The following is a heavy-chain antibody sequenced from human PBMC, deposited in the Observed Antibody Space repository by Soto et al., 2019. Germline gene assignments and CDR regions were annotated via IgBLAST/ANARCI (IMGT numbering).Heavy chain of an antibody. Sequence: QVQLVQSGAEVKKPGASVKVSCTASGYTFTDCSIHWVRQAPGQGLEWMGWINTGHGNTQYSLKFQDRVTITRESSATTAYMELSSLTSADTAVYYCARAPWRATVSYWYFDVWGRGTLVTVSS. D-gene: IGHD1-1*01. CDR3: ARAPWRATVSYWYFDV. CDR1: GYTFTDCS. CDR2: INTGHGNT. J-gene: IGHJ2*01. V-gene: IGHV1-3*04.